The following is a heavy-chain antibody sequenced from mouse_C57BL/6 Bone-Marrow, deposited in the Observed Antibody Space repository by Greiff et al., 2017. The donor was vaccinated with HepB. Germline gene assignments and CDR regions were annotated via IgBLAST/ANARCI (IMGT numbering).Heavy chain of an antibody. CDR2: IWSGGST. V-gene: IGHV2-2*01. Sequence: QVQLKESGPGLVQPSQSLSITCTVSGFSLTSYGVHWVRQSPGKGLEWLGVIWSGGSTDYNAAFISRLSISKDNSKSQVFFKMNSLQADDTAIYYCARLAYYSNYYAMDYWGQGTSVTVSS. CDR1: GFSLTSYG. J-gene: IGHJ4*01. D-gene: IGHD2-5*01. CDR3: ARLAYYSNYYAMDY.